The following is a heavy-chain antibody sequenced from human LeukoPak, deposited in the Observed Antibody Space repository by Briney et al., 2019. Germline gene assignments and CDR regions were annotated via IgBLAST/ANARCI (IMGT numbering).Heavy chain of an antibody. J-gene: IGHJ4*02. CDR2: INPNTGGT. CDR3: ARGGWLHY. Sequence: RALVKVSCKASGYTFTGYYMHWVRQAPGQGLEWMGWINPNTGGTNYAQKFQGRVTMTNDTSISTAYMELSRLESDDTAVYYCARGGWLHYWGQGTLVTVSS. D-gene: IGHD5-12*01. CDR1: GYTFTGYY. V-gene: IGHV1-2*02.